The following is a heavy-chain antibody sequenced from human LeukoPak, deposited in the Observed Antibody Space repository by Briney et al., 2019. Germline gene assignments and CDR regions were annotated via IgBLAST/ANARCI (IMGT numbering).Heavy chain of an antibody. Sequence: GGSLRLSCAASGFTFSRYNMNWVSQAPGKGLEWVSYISSSSSTIYYADSVKGRFTISRDNAKNSLYLQMNSLRVEDTAVYYCARGEKAIVIVTGPSYYYMDVWGKGTTVTVSS. V-gene: IGHV3-48*01. CDR2: ISSSSSTI. D-gene: IGHD2-21*02. CDR3: ARGEKAIVIVTGPSYYYMDV. J-gene: IGHJ6*03. CDR1: GFTFSRYN.